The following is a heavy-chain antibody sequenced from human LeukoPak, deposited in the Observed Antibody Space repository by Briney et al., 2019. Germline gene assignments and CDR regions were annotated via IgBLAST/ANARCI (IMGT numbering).Heavy chain of an antibody. V-gene: IGHV4-39*01. J-gene: IGHJ4*02. Sequence: SETLSLTCTVSGGSISSSSYYWGWIRQPPGKGLEWIGNIYYSGSTYYNPSLKSRVTISVDTSKNQFSLKLSSVTAADTAVYYCARVLLWFREFHFDYWGQGTLVTVSS. CDR2: IYYSGST. D-gene: IGHD3-10*01. CDR1: GGSISSSSYY. CDR3: ARVLLWFREFHFDY.